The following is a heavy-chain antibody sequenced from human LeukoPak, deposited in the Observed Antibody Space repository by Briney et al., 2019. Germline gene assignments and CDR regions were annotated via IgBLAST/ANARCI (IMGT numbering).Heavy chain of an antibody. J-gene: IGHJ6*02. CDR2: IYYSGTT. CDR1: GDSIINYY. V-gene: IGHV4-59*01. CDR3: ARDRGLRRWELSTIYNYGMDV. D-gene: IGHD4-23*01. Sequence: SETLSLTCTVSGDSIINYYWSWIRQSPGKGLEWIGYIYYSGTTNYNPSLKSRATISVDTSKNQFSLKVTSVTAADTAVYYCARDRGLRRWELSTIYNYGMDVWGQGTTVTVSS.